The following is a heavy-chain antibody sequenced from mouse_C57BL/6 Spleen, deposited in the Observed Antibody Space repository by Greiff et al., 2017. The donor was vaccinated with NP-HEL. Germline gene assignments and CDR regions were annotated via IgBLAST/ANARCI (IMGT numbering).Heavy chain of an antibody. Sequence: QVQLQQPGAELVRPGSSVKLSCKASGYTFTSYWMDWVKQRPGQGLEWIGNIYPSDSETHYNQKFKDKATLTVDKSSSTAYMQLSSLTSEDSAVYYCARSGDYYGSSPWYFDVWGTGTTVTVSS. CDR3: ARSGDYYGSSPWYFDV. V-gene: IGHV1-61*01. CDR2: IYPSDSET. CDR1: GYTFTSYW. D-gene: IGHD1-1*01. J-gene: IGHJ1*03.